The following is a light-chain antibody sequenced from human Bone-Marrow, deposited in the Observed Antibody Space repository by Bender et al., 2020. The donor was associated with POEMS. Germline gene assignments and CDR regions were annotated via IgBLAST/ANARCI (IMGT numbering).Light chain of an antibody. V-gene: IGLV1-51*01. CDR2: DTS. CDR3: AVWDTAVDGGV. J-gene: IGLJ1*01. Sequence: QSMLTQPPSVSAAPGQKVTISCAGTRLNIGENYVSWYQHFPGTAPKLIIKDTSKRLSGVPDRFSASKSGMLATLDITGLQTGDEADYYCAVWDTAVDGGVFGSGTTVSVL. CDR1: RLNIGENY.